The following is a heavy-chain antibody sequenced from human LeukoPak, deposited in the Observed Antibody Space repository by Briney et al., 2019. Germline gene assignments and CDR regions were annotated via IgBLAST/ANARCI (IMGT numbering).Heavy chain of an antibody. Sequence: GGSLRLSCAASGFSLSTYWMSWVRQAPGKGLEWVANINQDGSEKYYVDSVKGRFTISRDNAKNSLYLQMNSLRAEDTAVYYCATDLYYWGRGTLVTVCS. V-gene: IGHV3-7*04. CDR3: ATDLYY. CDR2: INQDGSEK. CDR1: GFSLSTYW. J-gene: IGHJ4*02.